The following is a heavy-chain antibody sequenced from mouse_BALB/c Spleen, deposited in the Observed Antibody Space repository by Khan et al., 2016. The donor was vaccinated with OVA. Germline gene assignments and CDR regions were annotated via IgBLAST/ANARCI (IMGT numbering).Heavy chain of an antibody. Sequence: EVELVESGGGLVKPGGSLKLSCAASGFTFSDYYMYWVRQTPENRLEWVATISDGGSYTYYPDSVKGRFTISRDNAKNNLYLQMSSLKAEDTAMYYCAREWGLYRYAWFAYWGQGTLVTVSA. CDR3: AREWGLYRYAWFAY. D-gene: IGHD2-14*01. V-gene: IGHV5-4*02. CDR2: ISDGGSYT. CDR1: GFTFSDYY. J-gene: IGHJ3*01.